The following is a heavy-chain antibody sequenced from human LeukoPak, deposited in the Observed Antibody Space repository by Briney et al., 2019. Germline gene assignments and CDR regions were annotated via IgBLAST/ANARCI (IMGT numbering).Heavy chain of an antibody. CDR2: IYYSGST. D-gene: IGHD1-26*01. Sequence: SETLSLTCTVSGGSTSSYYWSWIRQPPGKGLEWIGYIYYSGSTNYNPSLKSRVTILVDTSKNQFSLKLSSVTAADTAVYYCARGVVGATHWGQGTLVTVSS. V-gene: IGHV4-59*01. J-gene: IGHJ4*02. CDR1: GGSTSSYY. CDR3: ARGVVGATH.